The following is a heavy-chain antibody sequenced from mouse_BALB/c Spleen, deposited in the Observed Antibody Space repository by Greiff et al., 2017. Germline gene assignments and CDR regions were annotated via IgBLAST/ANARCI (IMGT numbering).Heavy chain of an antibody. V-gene: IGHV2-9-2*01. Sequence: QVQLQQSGPGLVAPSQSLSITCTVSGFSLTSYDISWIRQPPGKGLEWLGVIWTGGGTNYNSAFMSRLSISKDNSKSQVFLKMNSLQTDDTAIYYCVRGVWLRHAMDYWGQGTSVTVSS. CDR3: VRGVWLRHAMDY. CDR2: IWTGGGT. D-gene: IGHD2-2*01. CDR1: GFSLTSYD. J-gene: IGHJ4*01.